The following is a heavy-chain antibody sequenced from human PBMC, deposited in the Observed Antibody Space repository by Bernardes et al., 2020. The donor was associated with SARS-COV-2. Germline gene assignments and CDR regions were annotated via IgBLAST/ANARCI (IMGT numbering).Heavy chain of an antibody. V-gene: IGHV1-24*01. Sequence: KVSCKVSGYTLTELSMHWVRQAPGKGLEWMGGFDHEDGETIYAQKFQGRVTMTEDTSTDTAYMELSSLRSEDTAVYYCATDQGYYDILTGRTYYYGMDVWGQGTTVTVS. J-gene: IGHJ6*02. CDR1: GYTLTELS. D-gene: IGHD3-9*01. CDR2: FDHEDGET. CDR3: ATDQGYYDILTGRTYYYGMDV.